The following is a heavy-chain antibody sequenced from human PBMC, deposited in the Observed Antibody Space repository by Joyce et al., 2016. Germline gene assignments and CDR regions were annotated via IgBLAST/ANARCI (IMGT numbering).Heavy chain of an antibody. CDR1: GFTFSIYG. CDR3: AKFFMSATPSPNDAFDI. J-gene: IGHJ3*02. Sequence: QVQLVESGGGVVQPGMSLRLSCAASGFTFSIYGMHWVPQAPGKGLEWVAVISYDGSNKHYRDSVKGRFTISRDNSKNTLYLQMNDLRAEDTAVYYCAKFFMSATPSPNDAFDIWGQGTMVTVSS. CDR2: ISYDGSNK. D-gene: IGHD2-2*01. V-gene: IGHV3-30*18.